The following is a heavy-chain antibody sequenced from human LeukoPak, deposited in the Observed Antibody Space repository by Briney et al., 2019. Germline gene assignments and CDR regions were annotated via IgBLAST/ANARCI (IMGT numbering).Heavy chain of an antibody. CDR1: GESLNSYY. J-gene: IGHJ4*02. V-gene: IGHV4-34*01. CDR3: ARGAWATRLGS. D-gene: IGHD2-15*01. Sequence: KSSETLSLTCAVYGESLNSYYWSWVRQPPGEGLEWIGEIYESGTTEYNPSLKSRVTISMVPSKQQFSLSLSPVTAADTAVYYCARGAWATRLGSWGLGTPVIVSS. CDR2: IYESGTT.